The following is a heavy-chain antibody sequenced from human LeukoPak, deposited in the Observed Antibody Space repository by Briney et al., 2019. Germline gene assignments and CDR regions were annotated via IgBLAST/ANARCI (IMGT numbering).Heavy chain of an antibody. Sequence: GASVKVSCKASGYTFTSYGISWVRQAPGQGLEWMGGIIPIFGTANYAQKFQGRVTITADESTSTAYMELSSLRSEDTAVYYCARAYDFWSGYYFIEFDYWGQGTLVTVSS. J-gene: IGHJ4*02. CDR1: GYTFTSYG. CDR3: ARAYDFWSGYYFIEFDY. D-gene: IGHD3-3*01. CDR2: IIPIFGTA. V-gene: IGHV1-69*13.